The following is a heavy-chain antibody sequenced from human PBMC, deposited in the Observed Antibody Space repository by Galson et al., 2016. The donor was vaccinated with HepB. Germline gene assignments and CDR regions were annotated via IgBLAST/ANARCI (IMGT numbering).Heavy chain of an antibody. J-gene: IGHJ3*02. D-gene: IGHD3-22*01. V-gene: IGHV1-3*01. CDR1: GYTFTNYA. Sequence: SVKVSCKASGYTFTNYAMHWVRQAPGQRLEWMGWINAGNGNTKYSQKFQGRVTITRDTSASTAYMELSSPRSEDTAVYYCARASYYDSSGRDVFDIRGQGTMVTVSS. CDR3: ARASYYDSSGRDVFDI. CDR2: INAGNGNT.